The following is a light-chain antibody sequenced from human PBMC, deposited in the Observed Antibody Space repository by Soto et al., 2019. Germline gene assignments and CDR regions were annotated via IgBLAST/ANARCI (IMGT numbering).Light chain of an antibody. CDR3: VKWDNSLSVWV. V-gene: IGLV1-51*02. J-gene: IGLJ1*01. Sequence: QSVLTQPPSLSASPGQKVTISCSGSSSSIGNNYVSWYQQLPGTAPKLLIYENIKRPSGIPGRFSGSKSGTSATLGITGLQTGDDADYYCVKWDNSLSVWVFGAVTKVTVL. CDR2: ENI. CDR1: SSSIGNNY.